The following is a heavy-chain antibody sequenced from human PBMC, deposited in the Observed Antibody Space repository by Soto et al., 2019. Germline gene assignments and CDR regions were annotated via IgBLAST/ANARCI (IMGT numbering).Heavy chain of an antibody. D-gene: IGHD3-16*01. V-gene: IGHV3-33*01. Sequence: ESGGGVVQPGRSLRLSCAASGFTLSSYGIHWVRQAQAKGLGGGAVIWNEGSNKYNADTVKGRFTISRDNSKNRLYLQMNSRRAEDTAVYYCARDGLGNDYWGQGTLVTVSS. J-gene: IGHJ4*02. CDR2: IWNEGSNK. CDR1: GFTLSSYG. CDR3: ARDGLGNDY.